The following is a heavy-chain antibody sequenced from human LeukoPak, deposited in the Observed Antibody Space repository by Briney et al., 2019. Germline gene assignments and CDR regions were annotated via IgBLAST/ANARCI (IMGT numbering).Heavy chain of an antibody. J-gene: IGHJ4*02. CDR3: ASWAMYGSGK. V-gene: IGHV1-8*01. Sequence: GGSVKVSCKASGYTLTSYDINGVGQAGGQGVEGMGWMNPNSGNTVYAQKFKGRVTMTRKTSIRTAYMELSSLRSEDTAVYYCASWAMYGSGKWGQGTLVTVSS. CDR2: MNPNSGNT. D-gene: IGHD3-10*01. CDR1: GYTLTSYD.